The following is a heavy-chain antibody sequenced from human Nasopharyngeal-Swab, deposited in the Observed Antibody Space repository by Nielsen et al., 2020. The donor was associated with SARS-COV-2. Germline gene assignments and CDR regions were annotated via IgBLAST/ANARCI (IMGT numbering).Heavy chain of an antibody. CDR2: IIPIFGTA. J-gene: IGHJ6*02. V-gene: IGHV1-69*13. D-gene: IGHD6-6*01. CDR1: GGTFSSYA. CDR3: ASRPYSSSSGDYYYGMDV. Sequence: SVKVSCKASGGTFSSYAISWVRQAPGQGLEWMGGIIPIFGTANYAQKFQGRVTITADESTSTAYMELSSLRSEDTAVYYCASRPYSSSSGDYYYGMDVWGQGTTVTVSS.